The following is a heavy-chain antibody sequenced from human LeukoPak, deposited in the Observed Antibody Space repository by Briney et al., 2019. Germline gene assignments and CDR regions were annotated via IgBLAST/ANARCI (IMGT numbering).Heavy chain of an antibody. Sequence: GGSLRLSCAASGFTFSGSAMHWVPQASGKGLEWVGRIRSKANSYATAYAASVKGRFTISRDDSKNTAYLQMNSLKTEDTAVYYCTHHYYDSSGYFAFDIWGQGTMVTVSS. CDR1: GFTFSGSA. D-gene: IGHD3-22*01. CDR3: THHYYDSSGYFAFDI. V-gene: IGHV3-73*01. J-gene: IGHJ3*02. CDR2: IRSKANSYAT.